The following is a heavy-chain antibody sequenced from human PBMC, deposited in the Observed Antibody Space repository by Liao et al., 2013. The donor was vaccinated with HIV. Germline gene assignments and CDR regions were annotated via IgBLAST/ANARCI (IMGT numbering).Heavy chain of an antibody. D-gene: IGHD3-3*01. V-gene: IGHV4-39*07. Sequence: QLQLQESGPGLVKPSETLSLTCTVSGGSMSSSSYYWGWIRQPPGKGLEWIGSGYYSGSTYYNPSLKSRVTISVDTSKNQFSLKLRSVTAADTAVYHCARREGNFFPGAFDIWGQGTMVTVSS. J-gene: IGHJ3*02. CDR1: GGSMSSSSYY. CDR2: GYYSGST. CDR3: ARREGNFFPGAFDI.